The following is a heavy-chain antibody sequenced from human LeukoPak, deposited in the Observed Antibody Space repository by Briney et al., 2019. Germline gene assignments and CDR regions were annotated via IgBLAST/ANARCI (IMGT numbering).Heavy chain of an antibody. Sequence: GGSLRLSCAASGFTFSSYSMNWVRQAPGKGLEWVSSISSSSSYIYYADSVKGRFTISRDNAKNSLYLQMNSLRAEDTAVYYCAKIGGSYDAFDIWGQGTMVTVSS. CDR1: GFTFSSYS. J-gene: IGHJ3*02. CDR3: AKIGGSYDAFDI. D-gene: IGHD2-15*01. V-gene: IGHV3-21*01. CDR2: ISSSSSYI.